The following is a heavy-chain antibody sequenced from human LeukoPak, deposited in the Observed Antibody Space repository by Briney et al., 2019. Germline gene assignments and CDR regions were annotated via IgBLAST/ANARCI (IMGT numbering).Heavy chain of an antibody. D-gene: IGHD1-14*01. CDR3: ATETNGRHYDY. J-gene: IGHJ4*02. V-gene: IGHV3-21*06. CDR1: GLTFSTSG. CDR2: IGPTGFDR. Sequence: PGGSLRLSCTTSGLTFSTSGFNWVRQAPGRGLEWVASIGPTGFDRYHADSIKGRFTISRDNANNFLYLQMDSLRAEDTAVYYCATETNGRHYDYWGQGTLLTVSS.